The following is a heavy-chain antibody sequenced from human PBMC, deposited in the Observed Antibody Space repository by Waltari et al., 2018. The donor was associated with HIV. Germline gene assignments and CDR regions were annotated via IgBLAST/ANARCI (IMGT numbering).Heavy chain of an antibody. CDR3: VALKTVTGTIDN. CDR1: TGYISQTFY. V-gene: IGHV4-39*01. CDR2: VYSNGVT. D-gene: IGHD1-1*01. J-gene: IGHJ4*02. Sequence: QLQLQESGPALVKPSDTLSPTCTVSTGYISQTFYWGWVRQFPGTGLEWIGAVYSNGVTHYAPSLKSRIGLYVDRSKNQFSLTLTAVTAADTSQYFCVALKTVTGTIDNWGQGTLVTVAS.